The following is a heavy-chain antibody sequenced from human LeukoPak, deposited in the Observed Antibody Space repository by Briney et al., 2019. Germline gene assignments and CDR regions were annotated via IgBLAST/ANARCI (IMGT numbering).Heavy chain of an antibody. D-gene: IGHD1-1*01. V-gene: IGHV3-7*01. J-gene: IGHJ4*02. CDR3: VRDVGYFHFDS. Sequence: GGSLRLSCAASGFSFGSFWMTWIRQAPGKGLEWVGHINEDGSQTNYIDSVTGRFTISRDNTKDSLYLQMNSLRAEDTAVYFCVRDVGYFHFDSWGQGILVTASS. CDR2: INEDGSQT. CDR1: GFSFGSFW.